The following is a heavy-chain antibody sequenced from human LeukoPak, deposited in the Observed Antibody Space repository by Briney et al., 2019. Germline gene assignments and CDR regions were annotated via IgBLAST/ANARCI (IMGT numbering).Heavy chain of an antibody. Sequence: PSETLSLTCAVYGGSFSGYYWSWIRQPPGKGLEWIEEINHSGSTNYNPSLKSRVTISVDTSKNQFSLKLSSVTAADTAVYYCARVGYSSSWYDNYCYYYMDVWGKGTTVTVSS. D-gene: IGHD6-13*01. CDR1: GGSFSGYY. V-gene: IGHV4-34*01. CDR3: ARVGYSSSWYDNYCYYYMDV. J-gene: IGHJ6*03. CDR2: INHSGST.